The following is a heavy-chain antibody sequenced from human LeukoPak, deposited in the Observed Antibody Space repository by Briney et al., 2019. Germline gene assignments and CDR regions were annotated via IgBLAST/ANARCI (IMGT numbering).Heavy chain of an antibody. CDR1: GFTFSTYS. J-gene: IGHJ4*02. V-gene: IGHV3-48*01. Sequence: GGSLRLSCAASGFTFSTYSMNWVRQAPGKGLEWVSYISSSSSTIYYAGSVKGRFTISRDNAKNSLYLQMNSLRAEDTAVYYCARGSTYYGSSGQVPFDYWGQGTLVTVSS. CDR2: ISSSSSTI. CDR3: ARGSTYYGSSGQVPFDY. D-gene: IGHD3-22*01.